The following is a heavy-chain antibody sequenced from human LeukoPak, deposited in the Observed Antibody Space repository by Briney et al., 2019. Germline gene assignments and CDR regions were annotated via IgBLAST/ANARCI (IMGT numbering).Heavy chain of an antibody. D-gene: IGHD6-13*01. J-gene: IGHJ4*02. CDR3: ARGAEHWDLQQQFSY. CDR2: IYTSGST. CDR1: GGSMSSHY. V-gene: IGHV4-4*07. Sequence: SETLSLTCTVSGGSMSSHYWSWIRQPAGKGLEWIGRIYTSGSTSYSPSLTSRVTMSVDTSKNQFSLKLSSVTAADTAVYYCARGAEHWDLQQQFSYWGQGTLVTVSS.